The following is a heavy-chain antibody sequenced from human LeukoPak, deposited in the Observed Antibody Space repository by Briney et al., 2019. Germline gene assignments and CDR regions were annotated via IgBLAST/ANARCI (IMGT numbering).Heavy chain of an antibody. D-gene: IGHD3-3*01. CDR2: IYTSGST. V-gene: IGHV4-61*02. CDR1: GGSISSGSYY. CDR3: ARVWYDFWSGYPNWFDP. J-gene: IGHJ5*02. Sequence: PSETLSLTCTVSGGSISSGSYYWSWIRQPAGKGLEWIGRIYTSGSTNYNPSLKSRVTISVDTSKNQSSLKLSSVTAADTAVYYCARVWYDFWSGYPNWFDPWGQGTLVTVSS.